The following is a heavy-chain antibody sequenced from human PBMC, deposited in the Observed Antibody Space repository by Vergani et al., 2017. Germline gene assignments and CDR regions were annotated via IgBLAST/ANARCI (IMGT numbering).Heavy chain of an antibody. CDR3: ARSRASAYYYDSSGYYYFDY. D-gene: IGHD3-22*01. CDR2: IIPIFGTA. CDR1: GGTFSSYA. V-gene: IGHV1-69*01. Sequence: QVQLVQSGAEVKKPGSSVKVSCKASGGTFSSYAISWVRQAPGQGLEWMGGIIPIFGTANYAQKFQGRVTITADESTSTAYMALSSLRSEDTAVYYCARSRASAYYYDSSGYYYFDYWGQGTLVTVSS. J-gene: IGHJ4*02.